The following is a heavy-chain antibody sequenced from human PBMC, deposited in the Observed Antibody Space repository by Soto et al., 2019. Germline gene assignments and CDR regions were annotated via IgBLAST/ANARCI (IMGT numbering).Heavy chain of an antibody. Sequence: ASVKVSCKTSGYTFTGYYMHWVRQAPGQGLEWMGWINPNSGDTNYAQKFLGRVTMTRETSITTAHMELSRLRSDDTAVYYCARRGDRTLGYFDNGGQGALVPVSS. CDR2: INPNSGDT. CDR1: GYTFTGYY. J-gene: IGHJ4*02. CDR3: ARRGDRTLGYFDN. D-gene: IGHD2-21*01. V-gene: IGHV1-2*02.